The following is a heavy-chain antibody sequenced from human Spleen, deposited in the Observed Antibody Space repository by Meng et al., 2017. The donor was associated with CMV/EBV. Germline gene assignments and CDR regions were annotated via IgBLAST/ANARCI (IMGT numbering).Heavy chain of an antibody. CDR1: FTFNSYT. CDR2: ISGGSDYL. D-gene: IGHD3-10*01. V-gene: IGHV3-21*01. CDR3: ARGPYIYGSGSSGLDF. Sequence: FTFNSYTMNWVRQAPGKGLEWIASISGGSDYLFYDESLKGRFTVARDNAENSVFLQMTGLTADDTAVYYCARGPYIYGSGSSGLDFWGQGTLVTVSS. J-gene: IGHJ4*02.